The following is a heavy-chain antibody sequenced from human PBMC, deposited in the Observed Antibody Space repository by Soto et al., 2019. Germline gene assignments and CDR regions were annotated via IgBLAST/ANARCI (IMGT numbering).Heavy chain of an antibody. Sequence: EVQLVESGGDLVQPGRSLRISCAASGFTFDDYAMNWVRQVPGKGLEWVAGINWDSDTIAYAASARGRFTISRENAKNSLYLQMNSLTAEDTALYYCAKDFHTNMALMDVWGKGTTVTVSS. V-gene: IGHV3-9*01. CDR2: INWDSDTI. CDR1: GFTFDDYA. J-gene: IGHJ6*04. CDR3: AKDFHTNMALMDV. D-gene: IGHD3-10*01.